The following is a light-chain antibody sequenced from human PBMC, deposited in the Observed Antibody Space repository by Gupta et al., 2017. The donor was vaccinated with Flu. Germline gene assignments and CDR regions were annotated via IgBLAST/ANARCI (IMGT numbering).Light chain of an antibody. J-gene: IGKJ2*01. CDR3: QQYGGSPNT. Sequence: TQSPGTLSLSPGERATLSCRASQSVSSSFLAWYQQKPGRAPRLLIFGASNRATGIPDRFSGSGSGTDFTLTISRLQPEDFAVYYCQQYGGSPNTFGQGTNLEIK. V-gene: IGKV3-20*01. CDR1: QSVSSSF. CDR2: GAS.